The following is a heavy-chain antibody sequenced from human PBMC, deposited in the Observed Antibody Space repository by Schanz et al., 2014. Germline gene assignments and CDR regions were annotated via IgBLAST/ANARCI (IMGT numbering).Heavy chain of an antibody. Sequence: QLQLVQSGAEVKKPGSSVKVSCKLSGGTFNSYTINWVRQAPGQGLEWMGRIIPILGIANYAQKFQGRVTITADKSTSTASMELSSLRSEDTAVYYCAREVGLYDRGWFDPWGQGTLVTVSS. V-gene: IGHV1-69*08. CDR1: GGTFNSYT. CDR2: IIPILGIA. J-gene: IGHJ5*02. D-gene: IGHD3-22*01. CDR3: AREVGLYDRGWFDP.